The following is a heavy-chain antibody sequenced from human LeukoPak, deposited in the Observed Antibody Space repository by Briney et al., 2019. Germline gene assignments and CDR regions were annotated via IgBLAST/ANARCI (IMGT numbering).Heavy chain of an antibody. D-gene: IGHD3-16*02. CDR2: IWYDGSNY. J-gene: IGHJ4*02. CDR1: GFTFNNAW. CDR3: ARGYTFGGVIARCYFDY. V-gene: IGHV3-33*08. Sequence: PGGSLRLSCATSGFTFNNAWMSWVRQAPGKGLEWVAVIWYDGSNYYYADSVKGRFTISRDNSKNTLYLQMNSLRAEDTAVYYCARGYTFGGVIARCYFDYWGQGTLVTVSS.